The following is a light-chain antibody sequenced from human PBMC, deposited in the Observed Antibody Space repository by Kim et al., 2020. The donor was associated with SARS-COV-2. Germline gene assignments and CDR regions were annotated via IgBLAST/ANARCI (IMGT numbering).Light chain of an antibody. V-gene: IGLV3-1*01. J-gene: IGLJ3*02. CDR2: QDN. CDR3: QAWDTSTGV. Sequence: SGSPGQTANITCSGDKLEDKYACWYQQRPGQSPVLVIYQDNKRPSGIPERFSGSNSGNTATLTNSGTQAMDEADYFCQAWDTSTGVFGGGTQLTVL. CDR1: KLEDKY.